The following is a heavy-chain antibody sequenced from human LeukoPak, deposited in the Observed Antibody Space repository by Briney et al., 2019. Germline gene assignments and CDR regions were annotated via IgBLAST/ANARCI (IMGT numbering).Heavy chain of an antibody. CDR1: GYSFISYW. J-gene: IGHJ4*02. Sequence: PGESLKVSCKGSGYSFISYWIGWVRQMPGKGLEWMGIIYPGDSDTRYSPSFQGQVTISADRSISTAYLQWSSLRASDTAMYYCARTYSSGEYYFHYWGQGTLVTVSS. CDR3: ARTYSSGEYYFHY. CDR2: IYPGDSDT. D-gene: IGHD6-19*01. V-gene: IGHV5-51*01.